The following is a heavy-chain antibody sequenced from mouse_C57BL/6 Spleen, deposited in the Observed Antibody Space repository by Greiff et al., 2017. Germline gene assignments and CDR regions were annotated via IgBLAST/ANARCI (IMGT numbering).Heavy chain of an antibody. Sequence: VQLQQPGAELVKPGASVKMSCKASGYTFTSYWITWVKQRPGQGLEWIGDIYPGSGSTNYNEKFKSKATLTVDTSSSTAYMQLSSLTSEDSAVYYCARVQGNLSYFDYWGQGTTLTVSS. CDR3: ARVQGNLSYFDY. CDR2: IYPGSGST. D-gene: IGHD2-1*01. J-gene: IGHJ2*01. CDR1: GYTFTSYW. V-gene: IGHV1-55*01.